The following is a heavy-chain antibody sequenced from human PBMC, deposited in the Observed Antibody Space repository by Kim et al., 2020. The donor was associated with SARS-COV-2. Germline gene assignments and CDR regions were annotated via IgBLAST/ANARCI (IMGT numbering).Heavy chain of an antibody. Sequence: YGPSFQGQVTISAAKSSSTAYLQWSSLKASDTAMYYCARLGSSWYRWFDPWGQGTLVTVSS. J-gene: IGHJ5*02. D-gene: IGHD6-13*01. CDR3: ARLGSSWYRWFDP. V-gene: IGHV5-51*01.